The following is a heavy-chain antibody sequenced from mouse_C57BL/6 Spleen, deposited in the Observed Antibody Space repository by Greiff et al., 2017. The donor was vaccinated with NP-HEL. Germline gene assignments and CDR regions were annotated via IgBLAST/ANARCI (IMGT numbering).Heavy chain of an antibody. J-gene: IGHJ2*01. Sequence: EVQLQQSGPELVKPGASVKISCKASGYTFTDYYMNWVKQSHGKSLEWIGDINPNNGGTSYNQKFKGKATLTVDKSSSTAYMELRSLTSEDSAVYYCARGVYDGYYEDYWGQGTTLTVSS. CDR1: GYTFTDYY. CDR3: ARGVYDGYYEDY. D-gene: IGHD2-3*01. CDR2: INPNNGGT. V-gene: IGHV1-26*01.